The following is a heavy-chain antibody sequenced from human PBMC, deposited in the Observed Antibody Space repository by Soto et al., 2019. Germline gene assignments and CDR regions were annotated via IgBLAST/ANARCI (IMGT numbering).Heavy chain of an antibody. CDR1: GYTFTSYD. CDR3: ARVVDGGLLREPYYYFRMDG. CDR2: MNPNSGNT. D-gene: IGHD1-26*01. Sequence: QVQLVQSGAEVKKPGASVKVSCKASGYTFTSYDINWVRQATGQGLEWMGWMNPNSGNTGYAQKFQGRVTMTRNTSRSTAYIALSSLRYESTAVYYCARVVDGGLLREPYYYFRMDGWGQGTTLTVA. V-gene: IGHV1-8*01. J-gene: IGHJ6*02.